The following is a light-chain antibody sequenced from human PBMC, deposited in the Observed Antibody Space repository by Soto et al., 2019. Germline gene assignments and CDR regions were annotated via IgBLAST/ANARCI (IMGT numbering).Light chain of an antibody. Sequence: QSALSQPASVSGSPGQSITISCPGTSSDVGGFEYVSWYQHHPGKAPKLIIYDVTKRPSGVSNRFSGSKSGNTASLTISGIQAEDEGDYYCGSITRSSTAVFGTGTKVTVL. CDR2: DVT. CDR3: GSITRSSTAV. J-gene: IGLJ1*01. V-gene: IGLV2-14*01. CDR1: SSDVGGFEY.